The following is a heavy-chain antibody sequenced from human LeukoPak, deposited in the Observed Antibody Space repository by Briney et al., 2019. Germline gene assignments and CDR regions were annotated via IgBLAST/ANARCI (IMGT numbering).Heavy chain of an antibody. CDR2: IIPILGIA. CDR1: GGTFSSYA. CDR3: ADEGNYYDSSGSLYYFDY. V-gene: IGHV1-69*04. J-gene: IGHJ4*02. D-gene: IGHD3-22*01. Sequence: SVKVSCKASGGTFSSYAISWVRQAPGQGLEWMGRIIPILGIANYAQKFQGRVTITADKSTSTAYMELSSLRSEDTAVYYCADEGNYYDSSGSLYYFDYWGQGTLVTVSS.